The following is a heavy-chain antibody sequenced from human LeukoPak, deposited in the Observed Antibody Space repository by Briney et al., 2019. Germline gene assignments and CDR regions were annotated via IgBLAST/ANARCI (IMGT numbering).Heavy chain of an antibody. J-gene: IGHJ4*02. V-gene: IGHV1-2*04. CDR2: INPNSGGT. Sequence: ASVKVSCKASGYTFTGYYMHWVRQAPGQGLEWMGWINPNSGGTNYAQKFQGWVTMTRDTSISTAYMELSRLRSDDTAVYYCARHILSDYYDSSGYLDYWGQGTLVTVSS. CDR1: GYTFTGYY. CDR3: ARHILSDYYDSSGYLDY. D-gene: IGHD3-22*01.